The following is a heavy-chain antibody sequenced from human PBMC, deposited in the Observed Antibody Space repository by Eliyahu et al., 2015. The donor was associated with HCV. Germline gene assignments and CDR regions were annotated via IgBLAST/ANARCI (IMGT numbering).Heavy chain of an antibody. V-gene: IGHV4-59*01. CDR1: GXXISXYY. D-gene: IGHD3-22*01. Sequence: QVQLQESGPGLVKPSXTLSLTCTVXGXXISXYYWSWIRQPPGKGLEWIGYIYYSGSSNYNPSLKSRVTISVDTSKNQFSLKLSSVTAADTAVYYCARVYYYEPTSYWYFDLWGRGTLVTVSS. CDR2: IYYSGSS. J-gene: IGHJ2*01. CDR3: ARVYYYEPTSYWYFDL.